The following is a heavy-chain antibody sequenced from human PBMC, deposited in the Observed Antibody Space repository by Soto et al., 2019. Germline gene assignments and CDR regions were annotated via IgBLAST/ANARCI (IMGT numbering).Heavy chain of an antibody. CDR2: IYYSGST. Sequence: QVQLQESGPGLVKPSQTLSLTCTVSGGSISSGGYYWSWIRQHPGKGLEWIGYIYYSGSTYYNPSRTSRVTISVDTSKNQFSLKLSSVTAADTAVYYCATYGSGTYKPTTVDYWGQGTLVTVSS. J-gene: IGHJ4*02. CDR1: GGSISSGGYY. D-gene: IGHD3-10*01. V-gene: IGHV4-31*03. CDR3: ATYGSGTYKPTTVDY.